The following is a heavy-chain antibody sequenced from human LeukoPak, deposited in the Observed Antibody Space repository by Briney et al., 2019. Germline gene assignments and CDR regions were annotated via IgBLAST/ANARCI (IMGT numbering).Heavy chain of an antibody. CDR2: IIPIFGTA. Sequence: ASVKVSCKASGGTFSSYAISWVRQAPGQGLEWMGGIIPIFGTANYAQKFQGRVTITADESTSTAYMELSSLRSEDTAVYYCARSRDWNDCYFDYWGQGTLVTVSS. D-gene: IGHD1-1*01. CDR1: GGTFSSYA. CDR3: ARSRDWNDCYFDY. J-gene: IGHJ4*02. V-gene: IGHV1-69*13.